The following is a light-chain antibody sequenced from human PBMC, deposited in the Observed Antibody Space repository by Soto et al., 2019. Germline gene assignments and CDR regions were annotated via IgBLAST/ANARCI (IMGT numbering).Light chain of an antibody. V-gene: IGLV2-14*01. CDR3: SSYTSSSTSVV. Sequence: QSALTQPASVSGSPGQSITISCTGTSSDVGGYNYVSWYQQHAGKAPKLMIYEVSNRPSGVSNRFSGSKSGNTASLTISGLQAEDEADYYCSSYTSSSTSVVFGVGTKLTVL. CDR1: SSDVGGYNY. CDR2: EVS. J-gene: IGLJ2*01.